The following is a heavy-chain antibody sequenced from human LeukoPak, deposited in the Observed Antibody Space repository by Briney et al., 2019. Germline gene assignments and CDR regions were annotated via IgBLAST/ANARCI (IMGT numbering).Heavy chain of an antibody. CDR3: ARRTLWFGVS. CDR2: ISGDGYGT. CDR1: GFTFADYA. D-gene: IGHD3-10*01. J-gene: IGHJ5*02. V-gene: IGHV3-43*02. Sequence: PGGSLRLSCAASGFTFADYAMHWVRQAPGKGLEWVSLISGDGYGTYYADSVKGRFTISRDNAKNSLYLQMNSLRAEDTAVYYCARRTLWFGVSWGQGTLVTVSS.